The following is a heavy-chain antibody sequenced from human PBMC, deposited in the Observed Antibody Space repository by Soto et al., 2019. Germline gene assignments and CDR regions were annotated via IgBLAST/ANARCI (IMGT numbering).Heavy chain of an antibody. CDR3: ARGRLKYFDY. J-gene: IGHJ4*02. Sequence: QVQLVQSGTGVKKPGASVKVSCRASGYSFTSYGVTWVRQAPGQGLEWMGCISPFNGNTNYAQKFQGRVTMTTDTSTSTAYMELRGLRSDDTAVYYCARGRLKYFDYWGQGALVTVTS. CDR2: ISPFNGNT. CDR1: GYSFTSYG. V-gene: IGHV1-18*01.